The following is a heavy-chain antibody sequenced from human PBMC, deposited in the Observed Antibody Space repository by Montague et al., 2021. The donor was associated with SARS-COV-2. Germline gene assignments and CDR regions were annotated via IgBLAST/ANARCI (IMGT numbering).Heavy chain of an antibody. CDR1: GGSIGSSSYY. Sequence: SETLSLTCTVSGGSIGSSSYYWGWIRQPPGKGLEWIGSIYYSGSTYYNPSLKSRVTISVDTSKNQFSLKLSSVTAADTAVYYCARGVPLGYDFWSGYPEIGDFDYWGQGTLVTVSS. CDR3: ARGVPLGYDFWSGYPEIGDFDY. CDR2: IYYSGST. J-gene: IGHJ4*02. V-gene: IGHV4-39*01. D-gene: IGHD3-3*01.